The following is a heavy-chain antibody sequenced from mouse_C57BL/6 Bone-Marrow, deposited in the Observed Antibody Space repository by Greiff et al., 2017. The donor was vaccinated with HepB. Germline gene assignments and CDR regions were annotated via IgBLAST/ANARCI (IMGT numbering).Heavy chain of an antibody. D-gene: IGHD1-1*01. CDR1: GFTFSSYA. CDR3: AREVAGAY. CDR2: ISDGGSYT. Sequence: EVQRVESGGGLVKPGGSLKLSCAASGFTFSSYAMSWVRQTPEKRLEWVATISDGGSYTYYPDNVKGRFTISRDNAKNNLYLQMSHLKSEDTAMYYCAREVAGAYWGQGTLVTVSA. V-gene: IGHV5-4*01. J-gene: IGHJ3*01.